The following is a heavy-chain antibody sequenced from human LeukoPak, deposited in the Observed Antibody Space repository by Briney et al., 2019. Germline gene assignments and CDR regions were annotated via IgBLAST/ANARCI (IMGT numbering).Heavy chain of an antibody. V-gene: IGHV1-2*02. D-gene: IGHD2-15*01. CDR3: ARSEVGAANPLDY. J-gene: IGHJ4*02. CDR1: GYTFTGYY. Sequence: GASVNVSCKASGYTFTGYYMHWVRQAPGQGLEWMGWINPNSGGTNYAQKFQGRVTMTRDTSISTAYMELSRLRSDDTAVYYCARSEVGAANPLDYWGQGTLVTVSS. CDR2: INPNSGGT.